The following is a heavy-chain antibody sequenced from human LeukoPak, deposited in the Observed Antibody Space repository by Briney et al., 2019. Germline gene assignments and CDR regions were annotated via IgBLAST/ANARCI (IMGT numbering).Heavy chain of an antibody. V-gene: IGHV3-30*02. CDR1: GFTFNTYG. J-gene: IGHJ4*02. Sequence: GGSLRLSCEASGFTFNTYGMHWVRQAPGKGLEWVTFIGFDGSKEYYVDSVKGRFTISRDNSKKTLYLQMNSLRAEDTAVYYRARENSSGWWFDYWGQGTLATVSS. D-gene: IGHD6-19*01. CDR2: IGFDGSKE. CDR3: ARENSSGWWFDY.